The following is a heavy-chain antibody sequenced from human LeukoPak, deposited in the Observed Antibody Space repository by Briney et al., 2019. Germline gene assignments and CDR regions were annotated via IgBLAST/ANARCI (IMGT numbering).Heavy chain of an antibody. J-gene: IGHJ4*02. Sequence: PGGSLRLSCAASGFPFSSYGMHWVRQAPGKGLEWVAVIWYDGSNKYYADSVKGRFTISRDNSKNTLYLQMNSLRAEDTAVYYCARDGYCSSTSCYMEFDYWGQGTLVTVSS. D-gene: IGHD2-2*03. CDR3: ARDGYCSSTSCYMEFDY. V-gene: IGHV3-33*01. CDR2: IWYDGSNK. CDR1: GFPFSSYG.